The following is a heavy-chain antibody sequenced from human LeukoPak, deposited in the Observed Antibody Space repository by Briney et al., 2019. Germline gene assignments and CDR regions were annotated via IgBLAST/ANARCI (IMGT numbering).Heavy chain of an antibody. V-gene: IGHV3-74*01. D-gene: IGHD5-12*01. CDR2: ISPDGSVT. J-gene: IGHJ4*02. CDR3: VRDMWATFDY. Sequence: GGSLRLSCEVSGFTLSPFLMHWVRQSPGKGLVWVSRISPDGSVTDCADSVKGRFSVSRDNARNTLYLQISSLSVEDTAVYFCVRDMWATFDYWGQGALVIVSS. CDR1: GFTLSPFL.